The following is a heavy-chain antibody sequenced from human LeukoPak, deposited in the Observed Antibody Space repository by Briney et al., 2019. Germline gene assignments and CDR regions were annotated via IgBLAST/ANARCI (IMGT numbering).Heavy chain of an antibody. D-gene: IGHD2-15*01. V-gene: IGHV1-18*01. Sequence: APVKVSCKASGYTFTSYGISWVRQAPGQGLEWMGWISAYNGNTNYAQKLQGRVTMTTDTSTSTAYMELRSLRSDDTAVYYCVRLVPPGGGDCTGSNCHTVYYFDYWGQGTLVTVSS. CDR1: GYTFTSYG. J-gene: IGHJ4*02. CDR3: VRLVPPGGGDCTGSNCHTVYYFDY. CDR2: ISAYNGNT.